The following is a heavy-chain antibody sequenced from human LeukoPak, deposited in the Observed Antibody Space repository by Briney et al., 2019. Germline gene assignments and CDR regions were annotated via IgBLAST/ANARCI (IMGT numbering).Heavy chain of an antibody. CDR3: ARELSGGYFDY. J-gene: IGHJ4*02. CDR2: INPSGGST. Sequence: GASVKVSCKASGYTFTSYCMHWVRQAPGQGLEWMGIINPSGGSTSYAQKFQGRVTMTRDTSTSTVYMELSSLRSEDTAFYYCARELSGGYFDYWGQGTLVTVSS. V-gene: IGHV1-46*01. CDR1: GYTFTSYC. D-gene: IGHD2-15*01.